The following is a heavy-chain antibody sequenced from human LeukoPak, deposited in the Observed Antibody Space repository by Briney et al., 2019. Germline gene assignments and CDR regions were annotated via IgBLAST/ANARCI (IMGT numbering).Heavy chain of an antibody. CDR3: AKDQGPGSPWYRFMYSSDPRDYYYGMDV. J-gene: IGHJ6*02. Sequence: LPGGSLRLSCAASGFPFSIYAMSWVRQAPGKGLEWVSGISGSGASTYYADSVNGRFTISRDNSKNTLYLQMNSLRAEDTAVYYCAKDQGPGSPWYRFMYSSDPRDYYYGMDVWGQGTTVTVSS. V-gene: IGHV3-23*01. CDR1: GFPFSIYA. D-gene: IGHD6-19*01. CDR2: ISGSGAST.